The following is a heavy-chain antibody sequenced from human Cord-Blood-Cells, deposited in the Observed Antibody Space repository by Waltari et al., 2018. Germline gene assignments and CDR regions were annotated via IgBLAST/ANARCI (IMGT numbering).Heavy chain of an antibody. J-gene: IGHJ5*02. CDR2: IYYSGST. CDR1: GGSISSYY. D-gene: IGHD2-15*01. CDR3: ARARYCSGGSCYNWFDP. Sequence: QVQLQESGPGLVKPSETLSLTCTVSGGSISSYYWSWIRQPPGKGLEWLGYIYYSGSTNYTPSLKSRVTISVDTSKNQCSLKLSSVTAADTAVYYCARARYCSGGSCYNWFDPWGQGTLVTVSS. V-gene: IGHV4-59*01.